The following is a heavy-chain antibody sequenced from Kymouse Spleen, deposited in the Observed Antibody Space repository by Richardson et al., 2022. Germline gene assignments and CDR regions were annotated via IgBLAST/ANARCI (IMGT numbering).Heavy chain of an antibody. Sequence: QVQLQQWGAGLLKPSETLSLTCAVYGGSFSGYYWSWIRQPPGKGLEWIGEINHSGSTNYNPSLKSRVTISVDTSKNQFSLKLSSVTAADTAVYYCASRIVGATDYYYGMDVWGQGTTVTVSS. V-gene: IGHV4-34*01. J-gene: IGHJ6*02. CDR3: ASRIVGATDYYYGMDV. CDR1: GGSFSGYY. CDR2: INHSGST. D-gene: IGHD1-26*01.